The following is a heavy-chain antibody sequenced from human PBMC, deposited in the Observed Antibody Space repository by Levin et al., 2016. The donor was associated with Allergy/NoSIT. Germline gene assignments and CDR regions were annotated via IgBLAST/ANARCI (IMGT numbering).Heavy chain of an antibody. Sequence: WVRQAPGQGLEWMGIINPSGGSTSYAQKFQGRVTMTRDTSTSTVYMELSSLRSEDTAVYYCARVGYSYGPLYYYYGMDVWGQGTTVTVSS. D-gene: IGHD5-18*01. CDR3: ARVGYSYGPLYYYYGMDV. V-gene: IGHV1-46*01. CDR2: INPSGGST. J-gene: IGHJ6*02.